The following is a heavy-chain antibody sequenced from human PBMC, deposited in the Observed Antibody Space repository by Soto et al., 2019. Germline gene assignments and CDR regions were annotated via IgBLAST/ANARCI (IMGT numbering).Heavy chain of an antibody. Sequence: PSETLSLTCTVSGGSISRGGYYWSWIRQHPGKGQEGIGNIYYSGSTNYNPSLKSRVTISVDTSKNQFSLKLSSVTAADTAVYYCARVRGYSYDFDYSGQGTLVTVSS. V-gene: IGHV4-61*08. CDR2: IYYSGST. CDR3: ARVRGYSYDFDY. J-gene: IGHJ4*02. CDR1: GGSISRGGYY. D-gene: IGHD5-18*01.